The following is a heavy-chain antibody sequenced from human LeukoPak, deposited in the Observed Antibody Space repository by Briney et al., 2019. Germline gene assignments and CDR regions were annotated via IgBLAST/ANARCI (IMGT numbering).Heavy chain of an antibody. D-gene: IGHD4-17*01. V-gene: IGHV3-15*01. CDR3: TTDSWALYTVKDAFDI. Sequence: GGYLRLSCAASGFTFSNAWMSWVRQAPGKGLEGVGRIKSKTDGGTTDYAAPVKGRFTISRDDSKNTLYLQMNSLKTEDTAVYYCTTDSWALYTVKDAFDIWGQGTMVTVSS. CDR1: GFTFSNAW. J-gene: IGHJ3*02. CDR2: IKSKTDGGTT.